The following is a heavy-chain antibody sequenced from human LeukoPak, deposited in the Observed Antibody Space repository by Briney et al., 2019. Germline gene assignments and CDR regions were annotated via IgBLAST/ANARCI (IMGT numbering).Heavy chain of an antibody. CDR1: GFTFSSYG. D-gene: IGHD3-22*01. J-gene: IGHJ3*02. CDR2: IWYDGSNK. CDR3: ARGKRITMIVVAKDAFDI. Sequence: GGSLRLSCAASGFTFSSYGMHWVRQAPGKGLEWVAVIWYDGSNKYYADSVKGRFTISRDNSKNTLYLQMNSLRAEDTAVYYCARGKRITMIVVAKDAFDIWGQGTMVTVSS. V-gene: IGHV3-33*01.